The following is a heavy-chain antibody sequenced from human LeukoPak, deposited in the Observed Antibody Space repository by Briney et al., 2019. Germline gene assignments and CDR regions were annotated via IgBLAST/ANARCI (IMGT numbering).Heavy chain of an antibody. V-gene: IGHV4-59*01. CDR2: IYYSGST. Sequence: PSQTLSLTCTVSGGSISSYYWSWIRRPPGKGLEWIGYIYYSGSTNYNPSLKSRVTISVDTSKNQFSLKLSSVTAADTAVYYCARLSYYYLGYAFDIWGQGTMVTVSS. CDR3: ARLSYYYLGYAFDI. D-gene: IGHD3-22*01. CDR1: GGSISSYY. J-gene: IGHJ3*02.